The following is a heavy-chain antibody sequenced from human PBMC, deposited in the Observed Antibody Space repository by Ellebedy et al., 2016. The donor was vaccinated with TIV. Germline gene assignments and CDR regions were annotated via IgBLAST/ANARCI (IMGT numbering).Heavy chain of an antibody. CDR3: ASVRYSSSRQLRWFDP. V-gene: IGHV4-59*08. J-gene: IGHJ5*02. D-gene: IGHD6-13*01. CDR2: IYYSGST. CDR1: GGSISSYY. Sequence: MPSETLSLTCTASGGSISSYYWTWIRQPPGKGLEWIGYIYYSGSTNYNPSLKSRVTISVDTSKNQFSLKLSSVTAADTAVYYCASVRYSSSRQLRWFDPWGQGTLVTVSS.